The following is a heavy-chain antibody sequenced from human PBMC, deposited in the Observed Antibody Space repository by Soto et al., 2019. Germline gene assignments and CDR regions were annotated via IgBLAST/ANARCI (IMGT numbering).Heavy chain of an antibody. CDR2: ISGSGGST. CDR3: ARIAMATPYFDY. J-gene: IGHJ4*02. Sequence: GGSLRLSCAASGFTFSSDAMSWVRQAPGKGLEWVSAISGSGGSTYYADSVKGRFTISRDNTKNTLYLQMNSLRAEDTGVYYCARIAMATPYFDYWGQGTLVTVSS. D-gene: IGHD5-12*01. V-gene: IGHV3-23*01. CDR1: GFTFSSDA.